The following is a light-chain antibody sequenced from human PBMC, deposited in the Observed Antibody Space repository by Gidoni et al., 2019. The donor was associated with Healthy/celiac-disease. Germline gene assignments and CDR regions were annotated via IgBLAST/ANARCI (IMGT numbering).Light chain of an antibody. V-gene: IGLV2-14*01. Sequence: QSALTQPASGSGSPGRSITISSTVTSSDVGGYNYVSWYQQHQGKAPKLMIYEGSHRPSGVSNRFSGSKSGNTASLTISGLQAEDEADYSCSSYTSSSTWVFGGGTKLTVL. J-gene: IGLJ3*02. CDR2: EGS. CDR1: SSDVGGYNY. CDR3: SSYTSSSTWV.